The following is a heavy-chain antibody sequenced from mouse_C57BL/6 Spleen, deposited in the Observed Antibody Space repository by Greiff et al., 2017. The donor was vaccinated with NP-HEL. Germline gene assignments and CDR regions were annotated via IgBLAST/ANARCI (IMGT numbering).Heavy chain of an antibody. J-gene: IGHJ2*01. Sequence: VQLKQSGPGLVKPSQSLSLTCSVTGYSITSGYYWNWIRQFPGNKLEWMGYISYDGSNNYNPSLKNRISITRDTSKNQFFLKLNSVTNEDTATYYCARDPEYALDYWGQGTTLTVSS. CDR1: GYSITSGYY. V-gene: IGHV3-6*01. CDR2: ISYDGSN. CDR3: ARDPEYALDY. D-gene: IGHD5-1*01.